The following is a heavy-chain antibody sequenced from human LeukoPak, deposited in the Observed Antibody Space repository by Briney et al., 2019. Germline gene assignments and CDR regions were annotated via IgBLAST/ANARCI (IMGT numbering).Heavy chain of an antibody. CDR1: GFSFSDYA. V-gene: IGHV3-23*01. Sequence: GGSLRLSCAASGFSFSDYAMIWVRQAPGKGLEWISAISGSGGDTYFADSVKGRFTISRDNSKRTVFLQMDRLRAEATAVYYCAKDPHFYCHHHMDVGGNGTTVTVS. J-gene: IGHJ6*03. CDR2: ISGSGGDT. CDR3: AKDPHFYCHHHMDV.